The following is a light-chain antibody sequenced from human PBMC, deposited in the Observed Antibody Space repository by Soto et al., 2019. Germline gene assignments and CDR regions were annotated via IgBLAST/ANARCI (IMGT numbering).Light chain of an antibody. CDR1: QSITTY. J-gene: IGKJ2*01. V-gene: IGKV1-39*01. CDR2: AAF. CDR3: KQSYSTPYT. Sequence: DLQITQSPSSLSASIGHTVNITCRSSQSITTYLNWYQQKPGKAPNLLIHAAFSLQSGVPSRFSGSGSGTDFTLTISSLQTEDFATYYCKQSYSTPYTFGQGTKVDIK.